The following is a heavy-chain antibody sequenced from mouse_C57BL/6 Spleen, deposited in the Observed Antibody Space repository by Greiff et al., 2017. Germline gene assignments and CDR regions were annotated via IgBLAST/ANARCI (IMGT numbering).Heavy chain of an antibody. CDR1: GFTFSSYA. D-gene: IGHD1-1*01. J-gene: IGHJ1*03. CDR2: ISDGGSYT. CDR3: ARGITTVVARWYFDV. Sequence: EVKLVESGGGLVKPGGSLKLSCAASGFTFSSYAMSWVRQTPEKRLEWVATISDGGSYTYYPDNVKGRFTISRDNAKNNLYLQMSHLKSEDTAMYYGARGITTVVARWYFDVWGTGTTVTVSS. V-gene: IGHV5-4*03.